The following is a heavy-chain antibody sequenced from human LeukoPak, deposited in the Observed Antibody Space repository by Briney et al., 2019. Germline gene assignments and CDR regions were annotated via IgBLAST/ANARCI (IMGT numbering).Heavy chain of an antibody. CDR2: ISWNSGSI. D-gene: IGHD2/OR15-2a*01. Sequence: GGSLTSHRACPGFTLDGYAMKRVRQAPGKGLEWVSGISWNSGSIGYADSVKGRFTISRDNAKNSLYLQMNSLRAEDMALYYCTKDIRRVIRGHMEAWGKGTTVTVSS. CDR1: GFTLDGYA. J-gene: IGHJ6*03. CDR3: TKDIRRVIRGHMEA. V-gene: IGHV3-9*03.